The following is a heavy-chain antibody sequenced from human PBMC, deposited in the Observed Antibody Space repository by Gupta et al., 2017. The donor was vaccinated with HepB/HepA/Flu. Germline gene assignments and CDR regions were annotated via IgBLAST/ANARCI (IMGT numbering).Heavy chain of an antibody. J-gene: IGHJ6*02. Sequence: QVQLVQSGAEVKKPGASVKVSCKASGYTFTSYYMHWVRQAPGQGLEWMGIINPSGGSTSYAQKFQGRVTMTRDTSTSRVYMEMSSLRSEDTAVYYCASVHSSGPMDVWGQGTTVTVSS. CDR3: ASVHSSGPMDV. CDR1: GYTFTSYY. CDR2: INPSGGST. V-gene: IGHV1-46*01. D-gene: IGHD6-19*01.